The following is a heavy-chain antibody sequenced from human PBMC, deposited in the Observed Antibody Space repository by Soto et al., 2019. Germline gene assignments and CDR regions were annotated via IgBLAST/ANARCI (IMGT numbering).Heavy chain of an antibody. V-gene: IGHV3-9*01. CDR2: ISWDRATV. CDR3: VQGRYPTMATPLDH. J-gene: IGHJ5*02. D-gene: IGHD3-9*01. Sequence: GGSLRLSCSASGFTFDDCAMHWVRQAPGKGPEWVSGISWDRATVGYAESVKGRFTITRDDAKNSLYLQMDSLRREDTALYYCVQGRYPTMATPLDHWGQGTLVTVSS. CDR1: GFTFDDCA.